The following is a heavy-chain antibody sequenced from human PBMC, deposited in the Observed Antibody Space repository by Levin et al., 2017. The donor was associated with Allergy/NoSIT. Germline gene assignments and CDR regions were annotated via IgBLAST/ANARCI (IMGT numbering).Heavy chain of an antibody. D-gene: IGHD3-9*01. V-gene: IGHV3-23*01. Sequence: GESLKISCAASGFTFSSYAMSWVRQAPGKGLEWVSAISGSGGSTYYADSVKGRFTISRDNSKNTLYLQMNSLRAEDTAVYYCAKARYFDWLDHTGWFDPWGQGTLVTVSS. CDR3: AKARYFDWLDHTGWFDP. CDR2: ISGSGGST. J-gene: IGHJ5*02. CDR1: GFTFSSYA.